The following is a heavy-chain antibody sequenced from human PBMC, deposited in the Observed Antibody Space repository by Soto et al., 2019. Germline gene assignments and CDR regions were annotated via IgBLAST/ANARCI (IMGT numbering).Heavy chain of an antibody. CDR3: ARHGRFTYYYGSGSAIHY. CDR2: IYYSGST. D-gene: IGHD3-10*01. J-gene: IGHJ4*02. V-gene: IGHV4-39*01. Sequence: LSLTCTVSGGSISSSSYYWGWIRQPPGKGLEWIGSIYYSGSTYYNPSLKSRVTISVDTSKNQFSLKLSSVTAADTAVYYCARHGRFTYYYGSGSAIHYWGQGTLVTVSS. CDR1: GGSISSSSYY.